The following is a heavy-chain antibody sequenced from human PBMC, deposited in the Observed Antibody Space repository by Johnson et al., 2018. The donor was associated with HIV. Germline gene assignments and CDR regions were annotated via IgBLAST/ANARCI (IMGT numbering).Heavy chain of an antibody. CDR1: GFTVSGSY. D-gene: IGHD3-9*01. J-gene: IGHJ3*02. V-gene: IGHV3-66*02. Sequence: EVQLVESGGGLVQPGGSLRLSCAASGFTVSGSYMTWVRQAPGKWLEWVSIIYPGGGPDYTDSVKGRFTISRDNSKKTLYLQMNSLRPEDTAVYYCAIDYDVLTGTSRGRAFDIWGQGTMVTVSS. CDR3: AIDYDVLTGTSRGRAFDI. CDR2: IYPGGGP.